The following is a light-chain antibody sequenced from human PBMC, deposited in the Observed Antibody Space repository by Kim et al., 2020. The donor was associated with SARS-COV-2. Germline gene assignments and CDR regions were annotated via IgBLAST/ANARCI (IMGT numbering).Light chain of an antibody. CDR1: SSNIGSNT. Sequence: ELTQPPSASGTPGQRVTISCSGSSSNIGSNTVNWYKQLPGTAPQLLIYSNNQRPSGVPDRFSGSKSGTSASLAISGLQSEDEADYYCAAWDDSLNVPVFGAGTKVTVL. J-gene: IGLJ1*01. CDR3: AAWDDSLNVPV. V-gene: IGLV1-44*01. CDR2: SNN.